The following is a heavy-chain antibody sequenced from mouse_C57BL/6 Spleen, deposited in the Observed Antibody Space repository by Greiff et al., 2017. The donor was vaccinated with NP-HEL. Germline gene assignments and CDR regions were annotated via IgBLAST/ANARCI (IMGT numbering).Heavy chain of an antibody. CDR3: ARWEDYDYLLAY. CDR2: ISSGSSTI. D-gene: IGHD2-4*01. CDR1: GFTFSDYG. Sequence: EVQGVESGGGLVKPGGSLKLSCAASGFTFSDYGMHWVRQAPEKGLEWVAYISSGSSTIYYADTVKGRFTISRDNAKNTLFLQMTSLRSEDTAMYYCARWEDYDYLLAYWGQGTLVTVSA. J-gene: IGHJ3*01. V-gene: IGHV5-17*01.